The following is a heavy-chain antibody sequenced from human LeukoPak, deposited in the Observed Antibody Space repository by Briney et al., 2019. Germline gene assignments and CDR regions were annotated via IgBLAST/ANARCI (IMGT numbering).Heavy chain of an antibody. CDR2: INHSGST. CDR1: GGSFSGYY. J-gene: IGHJ5*02. D-gene: IGHD3-22*01. V-gene: IGHV4-34*01. CDR3: AREQAHSSGYMNWFDP. Sequence: SETLSLTCAVYGGSFSGYYWSWIRQPPGKGLEWIGEINHSGSTNYNPSLKSRVTISVDTSKNQFSLKLSSVTAADTAVYYCAREQAHSSGYMNWFDPWGQGTLVTVSS.